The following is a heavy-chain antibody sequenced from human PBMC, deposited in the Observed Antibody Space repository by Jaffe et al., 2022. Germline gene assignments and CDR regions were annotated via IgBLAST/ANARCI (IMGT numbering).Heavy chain of an antibody. V-gene: IGHV2-70*01. CDR1: GFSLSTSGMC. CDR3: ARIRTLQLPDAFDI. D-gene: IGHD5-18*01. J-gene: IGHJ3*02. CDR2: IDWDDDK. Sequence: QVTLRESGPALVKPTQTLTLTCTFSGFSLSTSGMCVSWIRQPPGKALEWLALIDWDDDKYYSTSLKTRLTISKDTSKNQVVLTMTNMDPVDTATYYCARIRTLQLPDAFDIWGQGTMVTVSS.